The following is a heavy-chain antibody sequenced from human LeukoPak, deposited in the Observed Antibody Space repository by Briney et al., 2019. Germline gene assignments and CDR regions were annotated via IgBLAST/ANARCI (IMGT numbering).Heavy chain of an antibody. J-gene: IGHJ4*02. CDR3: AQGEFLEWLPLDY. CDR1: GGSISSGDYY. CDR2: IYYSGST. D-gene: IGHD3-3*01. V-gene: IGHV4-30-4*08. Sequence: SETLSLTCTVSGGSISSGDYYWSWIRQPPGKGLEWIGYIYYSGSTYYNPSLKSRVTISVDTSKDQFSLKLSSVTAADTAVYCCAQGEFLEWLPLDYWGQGTLVTVSS.